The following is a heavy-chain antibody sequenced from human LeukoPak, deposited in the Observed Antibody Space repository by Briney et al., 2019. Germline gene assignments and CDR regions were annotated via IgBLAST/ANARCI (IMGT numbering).Heavy chain of an antibody. CDR3: AKGLGYDFWSGHQSFDY. CDR1: GFTFSSYA. CDR2: IWYDGSNK. J-gene: IGHJ4*02. V-gene: IGHV3-33*06. Sequence: GGSLRLSCAASGFTFSSYAMSWFRQAPGKGLEWVAVIWYDGSNKYYADSVKGRFTISRDNSKNTLYLQMNSLRAEDTAVYYCAKGLGYDFWSGHQSFDYWGQGTLVTVSS. D-gene: IGHD3-3*01.